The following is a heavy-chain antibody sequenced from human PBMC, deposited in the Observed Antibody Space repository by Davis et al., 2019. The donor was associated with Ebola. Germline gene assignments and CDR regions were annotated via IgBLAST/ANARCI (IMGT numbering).Heavy chain of an antibody. Sequence: GGSLRLSCAASGFTFSDHYMDWVRQAPGKGLEWVGRTRDKANSYSTDYAASVKGRFTVSRDDSKNSLHLQMTSLKTEDTAVYYCTRATTIVNGMDVWGQGTTVTVSS. D-gene: IGHD5-12*01. CDR2: TRDKANSYST. CDR1: GFTFSDHY. J-gene: IGHJ6*02. CDR3: TRATTIVNGMDV. V-gene: IGHV3-72*01.